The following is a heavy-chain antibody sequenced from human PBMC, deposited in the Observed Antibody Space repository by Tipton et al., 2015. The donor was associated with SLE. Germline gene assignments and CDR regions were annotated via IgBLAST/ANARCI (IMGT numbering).Heavy chain of an antibody. CDR1: GYSISSSSYY. Sequence: TLSLTCAVSGYSISSSSYYWGWIRQPPGKGLEWIGSIYYSGSTYYNPSLKSRVTISVDTSKNQFSLKLSSVTAADTAVYYCARDEAFDIWGQGTMVTVSS. V-gene: IGHV4-39*07. J-gene: IGHJ3*02. CDR2: IYYSGST. CDR3: ARDEAFDI.